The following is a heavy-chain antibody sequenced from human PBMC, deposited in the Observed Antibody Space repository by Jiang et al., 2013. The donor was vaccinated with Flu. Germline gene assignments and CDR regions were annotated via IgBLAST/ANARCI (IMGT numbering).Heavy chain of an antibody. CDR2: IIPIFGTA. CDR1: GGTFSSYA. V-gene: IGHV1-69*01. J-gene: IGHJ6*02. Sequence: SGAEVKKPGSSVKVSCKASGGTFSSYAISWVRQAPGQGLEWMGGIIPIFGTANYAQKFQGRVTITADESTSTAYMELSSLRSEDTAVYYCARSQWLATDYYYYGMDVWGQGTTVTVSS. D-gene: IGHD6-19*01. CDR3: ARSQWLATDYYYYGMDV.